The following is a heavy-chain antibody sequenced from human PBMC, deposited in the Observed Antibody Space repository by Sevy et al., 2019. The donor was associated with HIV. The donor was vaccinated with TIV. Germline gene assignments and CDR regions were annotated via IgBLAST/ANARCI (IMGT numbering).Heavy chain of an antibody. CDR3: AKGEGYCSGGSCNPGVS. J-gene: IGHJ5*02. Sequence: GGSLRLSCAASGFTFSSHGMHWVRRAPGKGLEWVGLISFDGNKRYYPDSVKGRFTISRDNSKNMLYLQMNGLRAEDTAFYYCAKGEGYCSGGSCNPGVSWGQGTLVTVSS. CDR1: GFTFSSHG. V-gene: IGHV3-30*18. D-gene: IGHD2-15*01. CDR2: ISFDGNKR.